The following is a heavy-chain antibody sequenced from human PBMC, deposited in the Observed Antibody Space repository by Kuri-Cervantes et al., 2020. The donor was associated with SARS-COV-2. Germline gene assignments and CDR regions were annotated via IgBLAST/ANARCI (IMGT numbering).Heavy chain of an antibody. CDR1: GSTFSSYD. CDR2: IYYSGST. CDR3: VRMIYYDSRGGVAMDV. Sequence: SQTLSLTCAASGSTFSSYDMHWVRQATGKGLEWIGYIYYSGSTYYNPSLKSRVTISVDTSKNQFSLKLTSVTAADTAVYYCVRMIYYDSRGGVAMDVWGQGTTVTVSS. J-gene: IGHJ6*02. D-gene: IGHD3-22*01. V-gene: IGHV4-59*06.